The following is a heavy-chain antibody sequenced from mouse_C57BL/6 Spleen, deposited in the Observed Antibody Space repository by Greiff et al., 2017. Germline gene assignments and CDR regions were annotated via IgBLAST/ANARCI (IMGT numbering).Heavy chain of an antibody. J-gene: IGHJ2*01. CDR2: INPSTGGT. CDR1: GYSFTGYY. V-gene: IGHV1-42*01. CDR3: ARGNFDY. Sequence: EVQLQQSGPELVKPGASVKISCKASGYSFTGYYMNWVKQSPEQSLEWIGEINPSTGGTTYNQKFKAKATLTVDKSSSTAYMQLKSLTSEDSAVYYCARGNFDYWGQGTTLTVSS.